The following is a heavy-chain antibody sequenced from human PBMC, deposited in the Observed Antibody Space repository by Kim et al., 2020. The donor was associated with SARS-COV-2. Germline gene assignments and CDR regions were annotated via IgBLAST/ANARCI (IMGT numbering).Heavy chain of an antibody. CDR2: IWYDGSNK. J-gene: IGHJ6*02. CDR3: AKERRKACGELLWDGMDV. Sequence: GGSLRLSCAASGFTFSSYGMHWVRQAPGKGLEWVAVIWYDGSNKYYADSVKGRFTISRANSKNTLYLQMNSLRAEATAVYYCAKERRKACGELLWDGMDVWGQGTTVTVSS. D-gene: IGHD3-10*01. CDR1: GFTFSSYG. V-gene: IGHV3-33*06.